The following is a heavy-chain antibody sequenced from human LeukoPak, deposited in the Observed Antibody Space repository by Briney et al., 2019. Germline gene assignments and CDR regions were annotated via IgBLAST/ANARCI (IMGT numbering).Heavy chain of an antibody. CDR1: GGSIRSSSYY. CDR3: ARFPAVTTEYFDY. CDR2: IYYSGCT. V-gene: IGHV4-39*01. J-gene: IGHJ4*02. Sequence: PSETLSFTCTVSGGSIRSSSYYWGWIRQPPGKGLECLGRIYYSGCTNYNPSIKCRVTISVDTSKNQFSLKLISVTAADTAVYYCARFPAVTTEYFDYWGQGTLVTVSS. D-gene: IGHD4-17*01.